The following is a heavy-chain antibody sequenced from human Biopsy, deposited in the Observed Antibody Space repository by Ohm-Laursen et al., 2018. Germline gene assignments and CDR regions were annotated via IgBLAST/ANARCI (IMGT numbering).Heavy chain of an antibody. V-gene: IGHV4-59*02. CDR2: MYYNERT. D-gene: IGHD6-19*01. CDR1: GGSVTNYY. Sequence: PPGTLSLTCSVSGGSVTNYYWTWIRQPPGKGLEWIGYMYYNERTYYNPSLRGRVTISVDTSKNQISLRLSSVTAADTAVYYCASGGQWPKPYLRYFDPWGQGTLVTVSS. J-gene: IGHJ5*02. CDR3: ASGGQWPKPYLRYFDP.